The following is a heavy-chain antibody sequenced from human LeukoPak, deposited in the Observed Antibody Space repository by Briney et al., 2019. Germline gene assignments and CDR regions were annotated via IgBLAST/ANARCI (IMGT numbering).Heavy chain of an antibody. CDR3: AKDITHDTVMFSFAS. Sequence: GRSLRLSCAASGYTFDDYAVHWVRQTPRKGLEWVSGISWNSGNIGYADSVKGRFTLSRDNDKNSLYLQMNSLRAEDTALYYCAKDITHDTVMFSFASWGQGTLVTVSS. J-gene: IGHJ4*02. D-gene: IGHD5-18*01. CDR2: ISWNSGNI. V-gene: IGHV3-9*01. CDR1: GYTFDDYA.